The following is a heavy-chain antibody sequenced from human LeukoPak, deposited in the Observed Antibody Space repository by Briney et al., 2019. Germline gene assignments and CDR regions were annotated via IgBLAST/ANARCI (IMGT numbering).Heavy chain of an antibody. CDR2: ISSSSSYI. J-gene: IGHJ4*02. CDR3: ARAPSHTAIFGVVIDLYYFDY. V-gene: IGHV3-21*01. CDR1: GFTFSSYS. D-gene: IGHD3-3*01. Sequence: GGSLRLSCAASGFTFSSYSMNWVRQAPGKGLEWVSSISSSSSYIYYADSVKGRFTISRDNAKNSLYLQINSLRAEDTAVYYCARAPSHTAIFGVVIDLYYFDYWGQGTLVTVSS.